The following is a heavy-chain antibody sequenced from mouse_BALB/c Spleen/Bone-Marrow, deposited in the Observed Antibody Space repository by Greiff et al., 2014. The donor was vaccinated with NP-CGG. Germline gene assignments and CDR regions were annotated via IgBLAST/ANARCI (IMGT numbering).Heavy chain of an antibody. J-gene: IGHJ2*01. Sequence: VQFQESGAELVMPGASVKMSCKASGYTFTDYWMHWVKQRPGQGLEWIGAIDTSDSYTSYNQKFKGKATLTVDESSSTAYMQLSSLTSEDSAVYYCAFYYGNYGDYWGQGTTLTVSS. CDR3: AFYYGNYGDY. V-gene: IGHV1-69*01. CDR1: GYTFTDYW. D-gene: IGHD2-1*01. CDR2: IDTSDSYT.